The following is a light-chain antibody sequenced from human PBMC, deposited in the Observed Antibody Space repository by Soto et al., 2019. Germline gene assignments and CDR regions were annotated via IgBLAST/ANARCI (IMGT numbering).Light chain of an antibody. Sequence: EIVMTQSPATLSVSPGDRATLYCRAGQNVSSNLSWYQQKFGQAPTLLIYGASTRATGIPARFSGSGSGTEVSLTISSLQSEDFAVYYCQQYDNWPPLTFGGGTKVEIK. V-gene: IGKV3-15*01. J-gene: IGKJ4*01. CDR2: GAS. CDR1: QNVSSN. CDR3: QQYDNWPPLT.